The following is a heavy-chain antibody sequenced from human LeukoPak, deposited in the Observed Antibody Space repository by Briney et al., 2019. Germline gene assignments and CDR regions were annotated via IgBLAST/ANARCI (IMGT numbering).Heavy chain of an antibody. CDR1: GFTFSSYG. CDR2: ISSSSSYI. CDR3: ARDTSSSWYFPYMDV. J-gene: IGHJ6*02. V-gene: IGHV3-21*01. D-gene: IGHD6-13*01. Sequence: GGSLRLSCAASGFTFSSYGMHWVRRAPGKGLEWVSSISSSSSYIYYADSVKGRFTISRDNAKNSLYLQMNSLRAEGTAVYYCARDTSSSWYFPYMDVWGQGTTVTVSS.